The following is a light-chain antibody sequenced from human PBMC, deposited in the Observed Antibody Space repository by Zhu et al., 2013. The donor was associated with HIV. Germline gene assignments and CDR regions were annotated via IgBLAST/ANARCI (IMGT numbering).Light chain of an antibody. CDR1: TSDIGAYNY. CDR2: EVN. CDR3: SSYTSYNTLI. Sequence: QSALTQPASLSGSPGQSITISCTGTTSDIGAYNYVSWYQQHPGESPKLMIYEVNNRPSGVSNRFSGSKSGNTASLTISGLQAEDGADYYCSSYTSYNTLIFGGGTNLTVL. V-gene: IGLV2-14*01. J-gene: IGLJ2*01.